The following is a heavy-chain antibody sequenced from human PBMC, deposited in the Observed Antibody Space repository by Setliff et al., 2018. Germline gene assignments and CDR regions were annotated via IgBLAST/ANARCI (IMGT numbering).Heavy chain of an antibody. CDR2: INQSGSG. J-gene: IGHJ3*02. CDR3: RQAVVGRDVFDI. D-gene: IGHD1-1*01. Sequence: SETLSLTCNVYGGSFDTYYWSWIRQPPGKGLEWFGEINQSGSGDYNPSFKGRVTISVDTSKKQFSLMLTSVTAADTALYYCRQAVVGRDVFDIWGQGTVVTVSS. V-gene: IGHV4-34*01. CDR1: GGSFDTYY.